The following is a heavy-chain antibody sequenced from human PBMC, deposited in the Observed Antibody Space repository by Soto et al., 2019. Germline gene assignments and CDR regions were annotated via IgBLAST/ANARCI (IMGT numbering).Heavy chain of an antibody. D-gene: IGHD5-12*01. CDR3: ARARDGYNFLYEPT. J-gene: IGHJ4*02. CDR1: GFTVSNNY. Sequence: PGGSLRLSCEASGFTVSNNYMSWIRQAPGKGLEWVSVLYSGGNTDYADSVKGRFTISRDNSRSTLYLQMNSLRVEDTAMYYCARARDGYNFLYEPTWGQGXLVTVSS. CDR2: LYSGGNT. V-gene: IGHV3-53*01.